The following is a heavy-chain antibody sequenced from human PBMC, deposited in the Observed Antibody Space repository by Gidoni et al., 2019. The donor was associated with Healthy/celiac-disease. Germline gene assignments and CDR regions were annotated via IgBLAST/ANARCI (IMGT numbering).Heavy chain of an antibody. CDR1: GFTFSSYW. CDR3: ARDGSRKHVYYYYMDV. Sequence: EVQLVESGGGLVQPGGSLRLSCAASGFTFSSYWMSWVRQAPGKGLEWVANIKQDGSEKYYVDSVKGRFTISRDNAKNSLYLQMNSLRAEDTAVYYCARDGSRKHVYYYYMDVWGKGTTVTVSS. CDR2: IKQDGSEK. J-gene: IGHJ6*03. D-gene: IGHD1-26*01. V-gene: IGHV3-7*01.